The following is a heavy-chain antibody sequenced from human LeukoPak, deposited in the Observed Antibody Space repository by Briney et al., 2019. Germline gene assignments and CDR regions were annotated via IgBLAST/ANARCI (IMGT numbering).Heavy chain of an antibody. CDR2: IKQDGSEK. V-gene: IGHV3-7*03. J-gene: IGHJ5*02. CDR3: ATDGAGFDT. Sequence: GGSLRLSCAASGFTFSSYWMSWVRQAPGKGLEWVANIKQDGSEKYYVHPVKGRFTISRDNAKNSLYLQMNNLRAEDTAVYYCATDGAGFDTWGQGVLVTVSS. CDR1: GFTFSSYW.